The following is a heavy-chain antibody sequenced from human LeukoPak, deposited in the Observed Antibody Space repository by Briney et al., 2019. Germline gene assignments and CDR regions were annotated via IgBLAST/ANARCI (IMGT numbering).Heavy chain of an antibody. CDR1: GGSISSNY. CDR2: IYNSGST. Sequence: SETLSLTCTVSGGSISSNYWSWIRQPPGKGLEWIGYIYNSGSTNYSPSLKSRVTMSVDTSKNQFSLKLSSVTAADTAVYYCARLARDSSGYDRFDYWGQGTLVTVSS. V-gene: IGHV4-59*01. J-gene: IGHJ4*02. D-gene: IGHD3-22*01. CDR3: ARLARDSSGYDRFDY.